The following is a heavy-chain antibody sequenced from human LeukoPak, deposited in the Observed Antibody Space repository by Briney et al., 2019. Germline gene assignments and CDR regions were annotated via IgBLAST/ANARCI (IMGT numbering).Heavy chain of an antibody. V-gene: IGHV4-39*01. CDR2: IYYSGST. D-gene: IGHD6-6*01. J-gene: IGHJ5*02. CDR3: ARHSIAARRGEDWFDP. CDR1: GGSISSGSYY. Sequence: SQTLSLTCTVSGGSISSGSYYWGWIRQPPGKGLEWIGSIYYSGSTYYNPSLKSRVTISVDTSKNQFSLKLSSVTAADTAVYYCARHSIAARRGEDWFDPWGQGTLVTVSS.